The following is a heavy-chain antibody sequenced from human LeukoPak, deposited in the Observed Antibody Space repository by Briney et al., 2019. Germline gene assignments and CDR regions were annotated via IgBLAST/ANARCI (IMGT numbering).Heavy chain of an antibody. Sequence: GGTLRLSCAASGFTFSSYGMSWVRQAPGKGLEWVSAISGSGGSTYYADSVKGRFTISRDNSKNTLYLQMNSLRAEDTAVYYCAKVKGWELLNAFDYWGQGTLVTVSS. J-gene: IGHJ4*02. CDR3: AKVKGWELLNAFDY. CDR1: GFTFSSYG. CDR2: ISGSGGST. D-gene: IGHD1-26*01. V-gene: IGHV3-23*01.